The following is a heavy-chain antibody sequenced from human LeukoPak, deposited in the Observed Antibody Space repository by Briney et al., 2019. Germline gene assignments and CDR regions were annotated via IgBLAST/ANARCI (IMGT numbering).Heavy chain of an antibody. Sequence: GGPLRLSCVVSGFTLSSRWMMWVRQAPGEGREWMTNINRGGSEKNYVDSVKGRFTITRDNAENSLYLQMNSLKVEDSAIYYCATYDSWSGYNIAYWGQGTLVTVSS. CDR3: ATYDSWSGYNIAY. V-gene: IGHV3-7*03. J-gene: IGHJ4*02. D-gene: IGHD3-3*01. CDR2: INRGGSEK. CDR1: GFTLSSRW.